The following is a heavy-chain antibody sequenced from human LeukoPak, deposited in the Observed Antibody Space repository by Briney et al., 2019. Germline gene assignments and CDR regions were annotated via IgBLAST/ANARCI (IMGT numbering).Heavy chain of an antibody. V-gene: IGHV1-46*01. CDR1: GYTFTSNY. Sequence: ASVKVSCKASGYTFTSNYIHWVRQAPGQGLEWMGMIYPRDGSTSYAQKFQGRVTVTRDTSTSTVHMELSGLRSEDTAVYYCAREQEGFDYRGQGTLVTVSS. J-gene: IGHJ4*02. CDR3: AREQEGFDY. CDR2: IYPRDGST.